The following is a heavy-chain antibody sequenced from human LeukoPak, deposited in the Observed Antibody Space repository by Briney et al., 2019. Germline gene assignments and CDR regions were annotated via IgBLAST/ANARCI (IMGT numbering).Heavy chain of an antibody. CDR3: ARAVTSMDGY. CDR1: GFAFSSYW. D-gene: IGHD5-18*01. Sequence: PGGSLRLSCAASGFAFSSYWMTWVRQAPGKGLEWVASLNEDGSKRSYVGSVKGRFTISRDNAQNSVFLQMNSLTAEDTAVYYCARAVTSMDGYWGQGTLVTVSS. CDR2: LNEDGSKR. J-gene: IGHJ4*02. V-gene: IGHV3-7*03.